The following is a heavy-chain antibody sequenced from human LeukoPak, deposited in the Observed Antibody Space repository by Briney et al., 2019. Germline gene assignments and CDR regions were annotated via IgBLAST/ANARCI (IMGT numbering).Heavy chain of an antibody. D-gene: IGHD5-18*01. CDR1: GGTFSSYA. Sequence: GSSVKVSCKASGGTFSSYAISWVRQAPGQGLEWMGRIIPIFGTANYAQKFQGRVTMTRDTSTSTVYMELSSLRSEDTAVYYCAGGYSYGQTFDYWGQGTLVTVSS. CDR3: AGGYSYGQTFDY. V-gene: IGHV1-69*05. CDR2: IIPIFGTA. J-gene: IGHJ4*02.